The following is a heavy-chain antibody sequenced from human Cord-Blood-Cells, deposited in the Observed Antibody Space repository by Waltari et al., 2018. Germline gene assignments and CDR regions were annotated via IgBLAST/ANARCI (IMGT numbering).Heavy chain of an antibody. J-gene: IGHJ4*02. CDR1: GFTFRSYW. CDR3: ASDLAAAGTDY. V-gene: IGHV3-74*02. Sequence: EVHLVESGGGLVPPRGSLSLSCAASGFTFRSYWIHWVRQAPGEGLVWVSRINSDGSSTSYADSVKGRFTISRDNAKNTLYLQMNSLRAEDTAVYYCASDLAAAGTDYWGQGTLVTVSS. D-gene: IGHD6-13*01. CDR2: INSDGSST.